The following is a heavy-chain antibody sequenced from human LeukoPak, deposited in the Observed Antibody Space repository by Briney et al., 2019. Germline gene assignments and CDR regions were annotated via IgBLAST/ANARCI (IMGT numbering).Heavy chain of an antibody. D-gene: IGHD2-8*02. J-gene: IGHJ4*02. Sequence: GGSLRLAWAAAGFTFSSYAMHGGRQAPGKGREWVTVISYHARDQFYADSVKGRFTVSRDNSKNTLYLQMNSLRAEHSAVYYCAAQPCSGGVCYLDYWGQGTLVTVSS. CDR3: AAQPCSGGVCYLDY. V-gene: IGHV3-30*04. CDR1: GFTFSSYA. CDR2: ISYHARDQ.